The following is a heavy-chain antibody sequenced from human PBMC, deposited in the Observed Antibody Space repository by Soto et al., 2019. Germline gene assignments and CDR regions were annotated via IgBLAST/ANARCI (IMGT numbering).Heavy chain of an antibody. CDR1: GFTFSSYA. CDR3: ARDLEHYYYGMDV. CDR2: ISYDGSNK. D-gene: IGHD1-1*01. V-gene: IGHV3-30-3*01. Sequence: QVQLVESGGGVVQPGRSLRLSCAASGFTFSSYAMHWVRQAPGKGLEWVAVISYDGSNKYYADSVKGRFTISRDNSKNTLYLQMNSLSAEDTAVYYCARDLEHYYYGMDVWGQGTTVTVSS. J-gene: IGHJ6*02.